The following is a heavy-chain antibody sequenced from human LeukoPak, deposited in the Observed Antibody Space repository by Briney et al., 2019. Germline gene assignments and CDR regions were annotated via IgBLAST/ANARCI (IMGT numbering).Heavy chain of an antibody. J-gene: IGHJ4*02. CDR3: ARSPSDGYNYLDY. D-gene: IGHD5-24*01. CDR1: GLTFSTNP. V-gene: IGHV3-30*04. CDR2: ISYDGNAK. Sequence: GALRLSCTASGLTFSTNPMHWVRQAPGKGLEWVAVISYDGNAKYYADSVKGRFTISRDNSKNTLYLQMNSLRSEDTAVYYCARSPSDGYNYLDYWGQGTLVTVSS.